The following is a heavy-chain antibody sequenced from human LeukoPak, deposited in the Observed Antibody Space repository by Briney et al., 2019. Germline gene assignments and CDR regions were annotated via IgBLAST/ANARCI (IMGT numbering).Heavy chain of an antibody. Sequence: PSETLSLTCAVYGGSFSGYYWSWIRQPPGKGLEWIGEINHSGSTNYNPSLKSRVTISVDTSKNQFSLQLNSVTPEDTAVYYCARLHCTTSCYVDYWGQGTLVTVSS. CDR1: GGSFSGYY. V-gene: IGHV4-34*01. D-gene: IGHD2-2*01. J-gene: IGHJ4*02. CDR3: ARLHCTTSCYVDY. CDR2: INHSGST.